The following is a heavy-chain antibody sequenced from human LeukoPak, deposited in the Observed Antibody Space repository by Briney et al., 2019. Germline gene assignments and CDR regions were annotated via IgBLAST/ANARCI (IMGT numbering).Heavy chain of an antibody. Sequence: PSETLSLTCTVSGGSISGYYWSWIRQPPGKGLEWIGYIYYSGSTNYNPSLKSRVTISVHTSKNQFSLKLSSVTAADTAVYYCARDSPGYFDLWGRGTLVTVSS. CDR2: IYYSGST. V-gene: IGHV4-59*12. CDR1: GGSISGYY. CDR3: ARDSPGYFDL. J-gene: IGHJ2*01.